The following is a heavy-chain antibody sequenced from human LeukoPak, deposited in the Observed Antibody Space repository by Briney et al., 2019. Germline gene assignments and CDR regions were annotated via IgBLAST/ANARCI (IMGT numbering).Heavy chain of an antibody. J-gene: IGHJ4*02. CDR2: IGTAGDA. CDR1: GFTFSSYD. CDR3: ARAYSSTWYDSPLDY. V-gene: IGHV3-13*01. Sequence: QAGGSLRLSCAASGFTFSSYDMHWVRQATGKGLEWVSGIGTAGDAYYPGSVKGRFTISRENAKNSFYLQMNSLRAGDTAVYYCARAYSSTWYDSPLDYWGQGTLVTVSS. D-gene: IGHD6-13*01.